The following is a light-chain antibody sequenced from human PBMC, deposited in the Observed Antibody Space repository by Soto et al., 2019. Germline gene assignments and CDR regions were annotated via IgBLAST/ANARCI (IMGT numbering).Light chain of an antibody. CDR3: QQYNTYPLT. CDR1: QSISTW. J-gene: IGKJ4*01. CDR2: KAS. V-gene: IGKV1-5*03. Sequence: DIQMTQSPSTLSASVGDRVTITCRASQSISTWLAWYQQKPGQAPKLLIYKASSLEGGVPSRFRGSGAGTEFNITISSLQPDDFGTYYCQQYNTYPLTFGGGTTVEIK.